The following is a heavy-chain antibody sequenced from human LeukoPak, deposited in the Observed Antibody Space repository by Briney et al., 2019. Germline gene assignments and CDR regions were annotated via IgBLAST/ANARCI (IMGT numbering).Heavy chain of an antibody. CDR2: ISDRHVT. J-gene: IGHJ4*02. Sequence: GGSLRLSCAASGFIFNKYTMNWVRQAPGKGLEWLSYISDRHVTYYADSVKGRFTISRDNAKNSLSLQMNNLRAADTAVYFCATSALAVWGQGTVVTVSP. CDR3: ATSALAV. CDR1: GFIFNKYT. D-gene: IGHD2-15*01. V-gene: IGHV3-48*01.